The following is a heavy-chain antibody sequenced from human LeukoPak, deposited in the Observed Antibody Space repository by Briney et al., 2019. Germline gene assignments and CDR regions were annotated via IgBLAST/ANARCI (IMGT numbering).Heavy chain of an antibody. CDR2: IGGSGGST. D-gene: IGHD2-15*01. CDR1: GFTFSSYA. J-gene: IGHJ2*01. CDR3: AKVVVQYWYFDL. Sequence: PGGSLRLSCAASGFTFSSYAMSWVRQAPGKGLEWVSAIGGSGGSTYYADSVKGRFTISRDNSKNTLYLQMNSLRAEDTAVYYCAKVVVQYWYFDLWGRGTLVTVSS. V-gene: IGHV3-23*01.